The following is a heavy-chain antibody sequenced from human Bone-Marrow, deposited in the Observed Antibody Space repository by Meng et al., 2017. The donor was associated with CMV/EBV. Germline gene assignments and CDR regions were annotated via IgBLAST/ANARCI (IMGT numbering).Heavy chain of an antibody. V-gene: IGHV3-74*01. D-gene: IGHD3-22*01. CDR2: ISSDGSST. J-gene: IGHJ4*02. Sequence: ETLSLTCAASGFTFSDYCMNWVRQAPGKGLEWVSRISSDGSSTSYADSVKGRFTISRDNAKNTLYLQMNSLRAEDTAVYYCAREYRLNYDSCGFDFWGQGTLATVSS. CDR1: GFTFSDYC. CDR3: AREYRLNYDSCGFDF.